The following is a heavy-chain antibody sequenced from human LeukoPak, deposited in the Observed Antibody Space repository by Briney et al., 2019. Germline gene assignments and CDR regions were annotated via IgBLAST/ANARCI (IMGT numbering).Heavy chain of an antibody. CDR3: ARDQIRYSNSPEALDL. CDR2: LSSDGTNK. V-gene: IGHV3-30-3*01. Sequence: GGSLRLSCAASGFTLSSYAVHWVRQAPGKGLGWVAGLSSDGTNKYYADSVQGRFTISRDTSKNTLYLLMNSLRGEDTAVYYCARDQIRYSNSPEALDLWGQGTLVSVSS. J-gene: IGHJ3*01. CDR1: GFTLSSYA. D-gene: IGHD5-18*01.